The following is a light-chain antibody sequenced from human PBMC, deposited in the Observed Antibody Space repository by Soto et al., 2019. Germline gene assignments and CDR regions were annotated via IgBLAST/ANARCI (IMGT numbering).Light chain of an antibody. V-gene: IGKV3-11*01. J-gene: IGKJ2*01. CDR2: DAS. CDR1: QNIGNY. Sequence: DIVLTQSPDTLSLSPGERATLSXXXXQNIGNYLLWFQQKPGQAPRLLIYDASNRASGIPARFSGSGSGTDFALTISSLETEDFAVYFCHHRSKWPYTFGQGTKVEIK. CDR3: HHRSKWPYT.